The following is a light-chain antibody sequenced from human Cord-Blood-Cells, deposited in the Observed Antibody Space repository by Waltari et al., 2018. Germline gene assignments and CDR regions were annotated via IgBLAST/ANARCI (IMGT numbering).Light chain of an antibody. CDR3: QVWDSSSVV. J-gene: IGLJ2*01. CDR1: HIGSKS. Sequence: SYVLTQPPSVSVAPGMTARITCGGNHIGSKSVHWYQQKPGQAPVLVIYFDSTRSSGIPERFSGSNSGNTATLTISRVEAGDEADYYCQVWDSSSVVFGGGTKLTVL. V-gene: IGLV3-21*04. CDR2: FDS.